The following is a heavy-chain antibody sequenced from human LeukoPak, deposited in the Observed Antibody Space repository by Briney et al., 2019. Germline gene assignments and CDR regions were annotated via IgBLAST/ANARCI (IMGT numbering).Heavy chain of an antibody. J-gene: IGHJ4*02. CDR3: AKARYSSGYYLDY. CDR2: INWNSGSI. D-gene: IGHD6-25*01. CDR1: RFTFDDYA. Sequence: GGSLRLSCAASRFTFDDYAMHWVRQAPGKGLEWVSGINWNSGSIGYADSVKGRFTISRDNAKDSLYLQMNSLRVEDTALYYCAKARYSSGYYLDYWGQGTLVTVSS. V-gene: IGHV3-9*01.